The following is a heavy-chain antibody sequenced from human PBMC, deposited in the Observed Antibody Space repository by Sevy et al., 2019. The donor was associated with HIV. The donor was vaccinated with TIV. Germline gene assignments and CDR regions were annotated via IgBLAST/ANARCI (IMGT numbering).Heavy chain of an antibody. CDR3: AIHGDSLLHYRGNDQFYYYFCMDV. Sequence: GTVKVSCKASGYTFTNYAISWVRQAPGQGLERMGWISAYNRNTYYAQELQGRVTMSTDRSTSTAYMELRSLRADDTAVYYCAIHGDSLLHYRGNDQFYYYFCMDVWGKGTTVNVSS. D-gene: IGHD4-17*01. J-gene: IGHJ6*03. CDR2: ISAYNRNT. CDR1: GYTFTNYA. V-gene: IGHV1-18*01.